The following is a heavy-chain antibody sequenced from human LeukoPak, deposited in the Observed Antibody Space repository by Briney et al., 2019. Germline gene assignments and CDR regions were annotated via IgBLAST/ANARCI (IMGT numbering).Heavy chain of an antibody. CDR3: ARRVSPIYFYFMDV. D-gene: IGHD4-11*01. CDR2: ISGSGTNQ. J-gene: IGHJ6*03. V-gene: IGHV3-11*01. Sequence: GGSLRLSCAASGYTFSHCYMRWFRQAPGKGLEWLSYISGSGTNQHYADSVRGRFTISRDNAENSLSLQMHSLRPEHTAVYYFARRVSPIYFYFMDVWGKGTTVTVSS. CDR1: GYTFSHCY.